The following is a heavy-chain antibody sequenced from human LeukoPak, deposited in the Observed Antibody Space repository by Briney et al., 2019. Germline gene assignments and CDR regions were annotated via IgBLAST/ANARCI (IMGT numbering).Heavy chain of an antibody. V-gene: IGHV4-59*08. CDR1: GGSISSYY. CDR3: ARSSYCGADCYSWDY. CDR2: INYSGST. Sequence: PSETLSLTCTVSGGSISSYYWRWIRQPPGKGLEWIGYINYSGSTNYNPSLKSRVTISVDTSKNQFSLKLSSVTAADTAVYYCARSSYCGADCYSWDYWGQGTLVTVSS. D-gene: IGHD2-21*02. J-gene: IGHJ4*02.